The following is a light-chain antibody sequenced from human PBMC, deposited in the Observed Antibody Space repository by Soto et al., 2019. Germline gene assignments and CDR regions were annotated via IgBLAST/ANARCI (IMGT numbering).Light chain of an antibody. J-gene: IGLJ2*01. CDR3: SSYTSNSPYVV. V-gene: IGLV2-14*01. CDR2: DVS. CDR1: SSDVGGYNY. Sequence: QSALTQPASVSGSPGQSITISCTGTSSDVGGYNYVSWYQQHPGKAPKLMIYDVSNRPSGVSNRFSGSKSGNTASLTISGLQAEYEADYYCSSYTSNSPYVVFGGGTKLTVL.